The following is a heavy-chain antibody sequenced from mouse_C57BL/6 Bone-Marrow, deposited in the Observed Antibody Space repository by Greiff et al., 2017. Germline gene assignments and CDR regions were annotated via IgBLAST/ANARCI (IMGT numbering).Heavy chain of an antibody. V-gene: IGHV1-81*01. Sequence: QVHVKQSGAELARPGASVKLSCKASGYTFTSYGISWVKQRTGQGLEWIGEIYPRSGNTYYNEKFKGKATLTADKSSSIAYMELRSLTSEDSAVYFCARSIYSKGRFAYWGQGTLVTVSA. CDR3: ARSIYSKGRFAY. D-gene: IGHD2-5*01. J-gene: IGHJ3*01. CDR1: GYTFTSYG. CDR2: IYPRSGNT.